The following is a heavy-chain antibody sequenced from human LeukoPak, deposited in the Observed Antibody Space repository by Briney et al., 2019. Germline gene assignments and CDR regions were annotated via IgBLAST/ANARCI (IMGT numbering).Heavy chain of an antibody. Sequence: GSLRLSCAASGFTFSSYAMSWVRQAPGKGLEWVSAISGSGGSTYYADSVKGRFTISRDNSKNTLYRQMNSLRAEDTAVYYCAREFRFLEWLLQRNAFDIWGQGTMVTVSS. CDR1: GFTFSSYA. D-gene: IGHD3-3*01. CDR3: AREFRFLEWLLQRNAFDI. CDR2: ISGSGGST. J-gene: IGHJ3*02. V-gene: IGHV3-23*01.